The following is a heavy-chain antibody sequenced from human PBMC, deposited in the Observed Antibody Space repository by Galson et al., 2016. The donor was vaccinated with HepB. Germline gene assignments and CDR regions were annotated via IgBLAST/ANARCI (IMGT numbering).Heavy chain of an antibody. CDR2: ISSKNDNT. Sequence: SVKVSCKASGYIFTTYGISWLRQAPGQGLEWMGWISSKNDNTHYAQKFQGRVTMTTDKPTSTAYMELRSLRSDDTAVYYCARDSDPLGHWGQGTLVTVSS. J-gene: IGHJ1*01. CDR1: GYIFTTYG. CDR3: ARDSDPLGH. V-gene: IGHV1-18*04.